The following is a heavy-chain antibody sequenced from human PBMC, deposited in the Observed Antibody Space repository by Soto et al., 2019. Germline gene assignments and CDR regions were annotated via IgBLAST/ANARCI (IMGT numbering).Heavy chain of an antibody. J-gene: IGHJ4*02. CDR1: GFTLKYFA. CDR3: AKNPGYYYDSTGYHFDY. V-gene: IGHV3-23*01. Sequence: GGSLRLSCAASGFTLKYFAMSWVRQAPGKGLEWVSSINGGGTRTYYADSVKGRFTISRDNSKNTLYLQMNSLRAEDTAVYYCAKNPGYYYDSTGYHFDYWGQGTLVTVSS. CDR2: INGGGTRT. D-gene: IGHD3-22*01.